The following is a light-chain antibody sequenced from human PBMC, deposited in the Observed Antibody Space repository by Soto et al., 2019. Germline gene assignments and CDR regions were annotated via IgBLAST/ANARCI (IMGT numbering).Light chain of an antibody. V-gene: IGKV3-15*01. CDR1: QRVSCN. Sequence: EIVVTQSPATLSVSPGERATLSCRASQRVSCNLAWYQQRPGQAPRRLIYGASTRATGLPARFGGSGSGTGFPIPISSLPAAESVVYYCQQYNSWLACTFGQGTKLEIK. J-gene: IGKJ1*01. CDR3: QQYNSWLACT. CDR2: GAS.